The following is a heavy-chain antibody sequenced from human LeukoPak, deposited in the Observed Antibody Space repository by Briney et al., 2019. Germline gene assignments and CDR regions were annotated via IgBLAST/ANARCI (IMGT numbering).Heavy chain of an antibody. V-gene: IGHV3-7*01. Sequence: GGSLTLSCAASGFTLSSYWMSWVRQAPGKGLEWVAYIYQDGSEKYYVDSVKGRFTVSRDNAKNTLYLQMNSLRAEDTAVYYCARRVGNYQGSHYYYYMDVWGKGTTVTVSS. J-gene: IGHJ6*03. CDR3: ARRVGNYQGSHYYYYMDV. D-gene: IGHD1-7*01. CDR2: IYQDGSEK. CDR1: GFTLSSYW.